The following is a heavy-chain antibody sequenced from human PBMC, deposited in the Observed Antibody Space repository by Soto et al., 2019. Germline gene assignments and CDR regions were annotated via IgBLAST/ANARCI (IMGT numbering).Heavy chain of an antibody. Sequence: PGGSLRLSCAASGFTFSSYSMNWVRQAPGKGLEWLSYISRDSGAIYYVDSVKGRFTISRDNAKNSLLLQMNSLRDEDTAAYYCATTGPYWGQGTLVTVSS. V-gene: IGHV3-48*02. CDR1: GFTFSSYS. CDR3: ATTGPY. CDR2: ISRDSGAI. J-gene: IGHJ4*02.